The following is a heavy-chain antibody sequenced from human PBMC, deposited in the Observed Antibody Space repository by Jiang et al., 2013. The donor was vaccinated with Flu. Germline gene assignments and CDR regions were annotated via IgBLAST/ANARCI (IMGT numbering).Heavy chain of an antibody. CDR3: ARDSEDIVVVVANWFDP. Sequence: LLKPSETLSLTCTVSGYSISSGYYWGWIRQPPGKGLEWIGSIYHSGSTYYNPSLKSRVTISVDTSKNQFSLKLSSVTAADTAVYYCARDSEDIVVVVANWFDPWGQGTLVTVSS. V-gene: IGHV4-38-2*02. D-gene: IGHD2-15*01. CDR2: IYHSGST. CDR1: GYSISSGYY. J-gene: IGHJ5*02.